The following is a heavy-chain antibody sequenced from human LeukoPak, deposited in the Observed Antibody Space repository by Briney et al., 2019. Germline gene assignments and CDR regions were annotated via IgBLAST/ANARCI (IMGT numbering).Heavy chain of an antibody. CDR3: ARSLGYCSSTSCYAWFDP. Sequence: SETLSLTCTVSGGSFSSYYWSWIRQPPGKGLEWIGYIYYSGSTTYNPSLKSRVTISVDTSKNQFSLKLSSVTTADTAVYYCARSLGYCSSTSCYAWFDPWGEGTLVTVSS. V-gene: IGHV4-59*01. D-gene: IGHD2-2*01. CDR2: IYYSGST. CDR1: GGSFSSYY. J-gene: IGHJ5*02.